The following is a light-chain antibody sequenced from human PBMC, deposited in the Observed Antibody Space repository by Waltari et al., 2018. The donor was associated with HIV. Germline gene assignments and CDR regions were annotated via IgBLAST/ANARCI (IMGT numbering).Light chain of an antibody. CDR2: RNN. CDR3: AAWDNSLSAPV. V-gene: IGLV1-47*01. Sequence: QSVLTQPPSASGTPGQRVTISCSGSSSNIGSNHVYWYQQLPGTAPKLLIYRNNQRPSGVPDRFSGSKSGTSASLAIRVLRSEDEADYYCAAWDNSLSAPVFGGGTKLTVL. J-gene: IGLJ3*02. CDR1: SSNIGSNH.